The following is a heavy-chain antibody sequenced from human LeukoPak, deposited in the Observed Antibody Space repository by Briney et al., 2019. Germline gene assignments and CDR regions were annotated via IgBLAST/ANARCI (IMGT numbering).Heavy chain of an antibody. CDR2: IRYDGSDK. CDR3: ARVTGGYNLVDY. J-gene: IGHJ4*02. V-gene: IGHV3-30*02. D-gene: IGHD5-24*01. CDR1: GFTFSNYA. Sequence: GGSLRLSCAASGFTFSNYAMHWVRQAPGKGLEWVAFIRYDGSDKYYADSVKGRFTISRDNSKNTLYLQMNSLRAEDTGVYYCARVTGGYNLVDYWGQGTLVTVSS.